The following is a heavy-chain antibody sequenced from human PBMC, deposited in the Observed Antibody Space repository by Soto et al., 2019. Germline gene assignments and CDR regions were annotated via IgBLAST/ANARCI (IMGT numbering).Heavy chain of an antibody. J-gene: IGHJ4*02. CDR2: IYPGDSDT. CDR1: GYSFTSYW. Sequence: GESLKISCKGSGYSFTSYWIGWVRQMPGKGLEWMGIIYPGDSDTRYSPSFQGQVTISADKSISTAYLQWSSLKASDTAMYYSARRKTYGLHGDYGYFDYWGQGXLDTV. D-gene: IGHD4-17*01. V-gene: IGHV5-51*01. CDR3: ARRKTYGLHGDYGYFDY.